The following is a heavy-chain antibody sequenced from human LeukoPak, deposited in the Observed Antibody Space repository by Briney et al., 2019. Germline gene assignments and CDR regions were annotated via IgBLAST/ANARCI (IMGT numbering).Heavy chain of an antibody. V-gene: IGHV3-23*01. CDR1: GFTFSSYG. J-gene: IGHJ4*02. Sequence: GGSLRLSCAVSGFTFSSYGMSWVRQAPGKGLEWVSAISDSGSDKYYADSVKGRFTISKDNSKNTLYLRMNSLRADDTAVYYCAKRVTYSSSSVYFDYWGQGTLVTVSS. D-gene: IGHD6-6*01. CDR3: AKRVTYSSSSVYFDY. CDR2: ISDSGSDK.